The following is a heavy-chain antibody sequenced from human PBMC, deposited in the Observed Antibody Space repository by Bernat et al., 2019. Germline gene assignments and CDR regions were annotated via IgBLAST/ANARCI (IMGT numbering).Heavy chain of an antibody. CDR3: ARRGYSDYDLFDY. V-gene: IGHV4-39*01. Sequence: QLQLQESGPGLVKPSETLSLTCTVPGGSISSNIYYWDWIRQPPGKGLEWIGSIDFGGSTYYNTSLKSRFTISVDTSKNQFSLKLSSVTAADTAVYYCARRGYSDYDLFDYWGQGTLVTVSS. CDR1: GGSISSNIYY. CDR2: IDFGGST. D-gene: IGHD5-12*01. J-gene: IGHJ4*02.